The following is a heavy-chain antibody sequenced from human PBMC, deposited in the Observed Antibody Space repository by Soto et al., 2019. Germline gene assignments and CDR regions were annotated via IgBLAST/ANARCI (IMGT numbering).Heavy chain of an antibody. Sequence: GASVKVSCKASGGTFSSYTISWVRQAPGQGLEWMGRIIPILGITNYAQKFQGRVTITTDTSTSTAYMELRSLRSDDTAVYYCARECSSTSCYDYYYYGMDVWGQGTTVTVSS. J-gene: IGHJ6*02. D-gene: IGHD2-2*01. V-gene: IGHV1-69*04. CDR2: IIPILGIT. CDR1: GGTFSSYT. CDR3: ARECSSTSCYDYYYYGMDV.